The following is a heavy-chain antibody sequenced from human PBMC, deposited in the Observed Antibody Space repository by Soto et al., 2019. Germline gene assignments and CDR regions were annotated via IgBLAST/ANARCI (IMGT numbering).Heavy chain of an antibody. Sequence: SETLRLTYAVSGGSIRDVGDCCSFNRQPPGKGLEWIGYIYHSGSTYYNPSLKSRVTISVDRSKNQFSLKLSSVTAADTAVYYCARTAASGKNYYGTDVWGQGTTVTVSS. J-gene: IGHJ6*02. D-gene: IGHD6-13*01. V-gene: IGHV4-30-2*01. CDR2: IYHSGST. CDR1: GGSIRDVGDC. CDR3: ARTAASGKNYYGTDV.